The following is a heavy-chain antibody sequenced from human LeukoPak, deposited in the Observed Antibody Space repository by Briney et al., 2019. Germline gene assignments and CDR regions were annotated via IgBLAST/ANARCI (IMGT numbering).Heavy chain of an antibody. CDR3: ARAQSGFWSGYCFDY. Sequence: GGSLRLSCAASGFTFSSYWMSWVRQAPGKGLEWVANIKQDGSEKYYVDSVKGRFTISRDNAKNSLYLQMNSLRAEDTAVYYCARAQSGFWSGYCFDYWGQGTLVTVSS. D-gene: IGHD3-3*01. V-gene: IGHV3-7*03. CDR1: GFTFSSYW. CDR2: IKQDGSEK. J-gene: IGHJ4*02.